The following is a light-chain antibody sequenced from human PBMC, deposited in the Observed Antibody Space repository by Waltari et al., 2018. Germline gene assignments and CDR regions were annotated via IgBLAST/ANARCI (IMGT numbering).Light chain of an antibody. Sequence: SYVLTQPPSMSVAPGQPATGTCGGDNIVAKSVNWYQQRAGQAPVLVIFDEPDRPSGIPERFSGSNSDNTATLTIKRVEAGDEADYFCQVWVQSDHRVVFGGGTRLTVL. CDR1: NIVAKS. CDR2: DEP. J-gene: IGLJ2*01. V-gene: IGLV3-21*02. CDR3: QVWVQSDHRVV.